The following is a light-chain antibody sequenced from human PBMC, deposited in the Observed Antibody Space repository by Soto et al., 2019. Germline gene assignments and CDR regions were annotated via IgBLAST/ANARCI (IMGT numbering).Light chain of an antibody. J-gene: IGKJ1*01. V-gene: IGKV1-17*01. Sequence: DIQMTQSPSSLSASVGDRVTITCRASQDIRNDLGWDQQKPGKAPKRLIYAASSLQSGVPSRFSGSGSGTEFTLTISSLQPEDYASYYCLQHNDYPPTFGQGTKVEI. CDR3: LQHNDYPPT. CDR1: QDIRND. CDR2: AAS.